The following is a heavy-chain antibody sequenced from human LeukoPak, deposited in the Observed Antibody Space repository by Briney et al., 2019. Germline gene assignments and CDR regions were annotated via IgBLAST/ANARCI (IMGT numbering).Heavy chain of an antibody. J-gene: IGHJ4*02. V-gene: IGHV3-33*08. Sequence: PGRSLRLSCAASGFTFSSYGMHWVRQAPGKGLEWVAVIWYDGSNKYYADSVKGRFTISRDNSKNTLYLQMNSLRAEDTAVYYCAREYDSSGYYLVYWGQGTLVTVSS. CDR3: AREYDSSGYYLVY. D-gene: IGHD3-22*01. CDR1: GFTFSSYG. CDR2: IWYDGSNK.